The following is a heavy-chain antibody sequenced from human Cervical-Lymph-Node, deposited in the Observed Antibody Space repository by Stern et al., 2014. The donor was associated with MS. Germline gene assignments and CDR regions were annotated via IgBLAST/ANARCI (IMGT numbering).Heavy chain of an antibody. D-gene: IGHD2-8*02. J-gene: IGHJ4*02. CDR2: VYYSGAT. V-gene: IGHV4-39*01. CDR1: GDSISSYTHY. CDR3: AKHACTGAACPFDL. Sequence: QLQLQESGPGLVKPSETLSLTCAVSGDSISSYTHYWAWIRQPPGKGLEWIGSVYYSGATYYKPSLKSPVTIYVDTSKNHFPLGLNSVTAADTAVYYCAKHACTGAACPFDLWGQGTLVTVSS.